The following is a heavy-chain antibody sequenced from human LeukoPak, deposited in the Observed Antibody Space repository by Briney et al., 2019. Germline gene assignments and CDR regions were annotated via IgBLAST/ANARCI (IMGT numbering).Heavy chain of an antibody. CDR2: INWNGGST. CDR3: ARERTYYYNSNPDYFDY. CDR1: GGSISSYY. V-gene: IGHV3-20*04. D-gene: IGHD3-22*01. J-gene: IGHJ4*02. Sequence: ASETLSLTCTVSGGSISSYYWIWIRQPPGKGLEWVSGINWNGGSTGYADSVKGRFTISRDNAKNSLYLQMNSLRAGDTALYYCARERTYYYNSNPDYFDYWGQGTLVTVSS.